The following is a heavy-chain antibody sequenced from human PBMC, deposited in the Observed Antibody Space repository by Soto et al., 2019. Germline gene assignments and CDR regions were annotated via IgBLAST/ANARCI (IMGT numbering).Heavy chain of an antibody. J-gene: IGHJ6*02. D-gene: IGHD6-6*01. V-gene: IGHV1-18*01. CDR3: ARDKSSSSRDYYYYYGMDV. CDR2: ISAYNGNT. Sequence: QVQLVQSGAEVKKPGASVKVSCKASGYTFTSYGISWVRQDPGQGLEWMGWISAYNGNTNYAQKLQGRVTMTTDTSTSTAYMELRSLRSDDTAVYYCARDKSSSSRDYYYYYGMDVWGQGTTVTVSS. CDR1: GYTFTSYG.